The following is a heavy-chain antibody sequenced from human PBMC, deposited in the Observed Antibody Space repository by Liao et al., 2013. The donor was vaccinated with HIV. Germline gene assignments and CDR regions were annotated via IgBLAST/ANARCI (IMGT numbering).Heavy chain of an antibody. V-gene: IGHV4-61*01. CDR1: GVSVSSRNYY. Sequence: QMQLLESGPGLVKPSETLSLSCIVSGVSVSSRNYYWTWIRQAPGKGLEWIGYIYYTGGTDYNPSLKSRVILSVDTSKNQFSLRLSSVTAADTAVYYCAGSGNYYSPYFYYMDVWGKGTTVTVSS. D-gene: IGHD1-26*01. J-gene: IGHJ6*03. CDR3: AGSGNYYSPYFYYMDV. CDR2: IYYTGGT.